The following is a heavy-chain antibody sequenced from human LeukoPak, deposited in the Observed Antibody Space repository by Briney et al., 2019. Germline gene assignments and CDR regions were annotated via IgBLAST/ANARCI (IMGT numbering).Heavy chain of an antibody. CDR1: GFTFGTYS. V-gene: IGHV3-64*01. Sequence: AGGSLRLSCAASGFTFGTYSMHWVRQAPGKGLEYVSAINGDGDNTFYANSVMGRFTSSRDNSKNTLYLQMGSLRPEDMAVYYCARVNRGYDYWGQGTLVTVSS. D-gene: IGHD5-12*01. CDR3: ARVNRGYDY. CDR2: INGDGDNT. J-gene: IGHJ4*02.